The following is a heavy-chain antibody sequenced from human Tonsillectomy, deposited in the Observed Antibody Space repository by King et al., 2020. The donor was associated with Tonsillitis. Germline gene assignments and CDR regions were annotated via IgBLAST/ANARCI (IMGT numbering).Heavy chain of an antibody. CDR1: GFTFSSYG. V-gene: IGHV3-30*02. D-gene: IGHD2-8*01. J-gene: IGHJ5*02. CDR3: AKDLVVYDMTWFAT. Sequence: VQLVESGGGVVQPGGSLRLSCAASGFTFSSYGMHWVRQAPGKGLEWVAFIRFDGTNKYYVDSVKGRFTISRDNFKKTLSLQMNSLIPEDTAVYYCAKDLVVYDMTWFATGGQGTVVTVSA. CDR2: IRFDGTNK.